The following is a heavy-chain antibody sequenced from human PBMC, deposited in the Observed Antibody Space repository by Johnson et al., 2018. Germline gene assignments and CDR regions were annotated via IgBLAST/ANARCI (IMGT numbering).Heavy chain of an antibody. Sequence: VRQAPGKGLEWVAVISYDGSNKYYADSVKGRFTISRDNSKNTLYLQMNSLRAEDTAVYYCAKSSITMIVVVANDAFDIWGQGTMVTVSS. V-gene: IGHV3-30*18. CDR2: ISYDGSNK. CDR3: AKSSITMIVVVANDAFDI. D-gene: IGHD3-22*01. J-gene: IGHJ3*02.